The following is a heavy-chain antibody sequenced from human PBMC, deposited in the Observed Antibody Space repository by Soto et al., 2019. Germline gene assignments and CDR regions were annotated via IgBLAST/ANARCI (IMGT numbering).Heavy chain of an antibody. D-gene: IGHD3-3*01. Sequence: QVQLVQSGAEVKKPGSSVKVSCKASGGTFSSYAISWVRQAPGQGLEWMGGIIPIFGTANYAQKFQGRVTISADESTRTAYMELNSLRSEDTAVYYCARDQKAIFGVAVHEWFDPWGQGTLVTVSS. CDR3: ARDQKAIFGVAVHEWFDP. J-gene: IGHJ5*02. CDR2: IIPIFGTA. CDR1: GGTFSSYA. V-gene: IGHV1-69*12.